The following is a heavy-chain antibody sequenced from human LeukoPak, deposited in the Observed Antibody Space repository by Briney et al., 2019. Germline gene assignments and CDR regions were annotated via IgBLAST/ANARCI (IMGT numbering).Heavy chain of an antibody. Sequence: ASVKVSCKASGYSFSDYAIHWVRQAPGQTFEWMGWINAGDGDTRYSQKFQDRVNITRETTASTAYIELRSLRSEDTATYYCARGSTSDWPLDHWGQETLVTISS. J-gene: IGHJ4*02. D-gene: IGHD2-2*01. CDR3: ARGSTSDWPLDH. V-gene: IGHV1-3*01. CDR1: GYSFSDYA. CDR2: INAGDGDT.